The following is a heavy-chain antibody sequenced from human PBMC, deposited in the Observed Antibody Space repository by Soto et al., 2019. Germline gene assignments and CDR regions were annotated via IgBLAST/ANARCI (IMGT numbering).Heavy chain of an antibody. D-gene: IGHD6-19*01. CDR3: ARVRSSGWYDAFDI. Sequence: QPGGSLRLSCAASGFTFSSYARSWVRQAPGKGLEWVSGIRNTGASTNYADSVKGRFTISRDNSKNSLYLQMNSLRAEDTAVYYCARVRSSGWYDAFDIWGQGTMVTVSS. V-gene: IGHV3-23*01. J-gene: IGHJ3*02. CDR1: GFTFSSYA. CDR2: IRNTGAST.